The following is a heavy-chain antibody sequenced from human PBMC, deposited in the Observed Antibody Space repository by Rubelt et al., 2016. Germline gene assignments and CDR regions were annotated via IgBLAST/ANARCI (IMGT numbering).Heavy chain of an antibody. CDR2: ITSTSSKV. CDR1: GFTFSRHA. Sequence: EVQLVESGGGLVQPGGSLRLSCSASGFTFSRHAMHWVRQAPGKGLEWVSYITSTSSKVHYADSVKGRFTISRDNAKNSLYLQMNSLRAEDTAVYYCAGRDLFDYWGQGTLVTVSS. J-gene: IGHJ4*02. V-gene: IGHV3-48*04. CDR3: AGRDLFDY. D-gene: IGHD5-24*01.